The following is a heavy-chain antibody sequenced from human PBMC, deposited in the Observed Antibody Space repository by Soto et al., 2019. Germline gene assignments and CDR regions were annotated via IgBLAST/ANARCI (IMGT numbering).Heavy chain of an antibody. Sequence: GSLRLSCAGSGFPFSSYGMHWVRQAPGKGLEWVAVISYDGSDKYYGDSVKGRFTISRDDSKNTLYLQMNSLRVEDTAIYYCAKTAGYDYVWGSSGLDP. V-gene: IGHV3-30*18. CDR1: GFPFSSYG. D-gene: IGHD3-16*01. CDR3: AKTAGYDYVWGSSGLDP. J-gene: IGHJ5*02. CDR2: ISYDGSDK.